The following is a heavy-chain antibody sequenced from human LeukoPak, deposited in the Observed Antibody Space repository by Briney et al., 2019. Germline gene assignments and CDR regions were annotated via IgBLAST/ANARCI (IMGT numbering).Heavy chain of an antibody. D-gene: IGHD3-10*01. CDR1: GGSISSSSYY. CDR3: ARDSNAGSYYHDFDY. Sequence: SETLSLTCTVSGGSISSSSYYWGWIRQPPGKGLEWIGSIYYSGSTYYNPSLKSRVTISVDTSKNQFSLKLSSVTAADTAVYYCARDSNAGSYYHDFDYWGQGTLVTVSS. J-gene: IGHJ4*02. CDR2: IYYSGST. V-gene: IGHV4-39*02.